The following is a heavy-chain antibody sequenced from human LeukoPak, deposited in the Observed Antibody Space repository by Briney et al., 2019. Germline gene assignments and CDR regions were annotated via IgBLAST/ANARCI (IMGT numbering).Heavy chain of an antibody. CDR1: GFTFSSYA. Sequence: AGSLTLSCAASGFTFSSYAMSWLRQAPGKGLEWVSAISGSGGSTYYADSVKGRFTISRDNSRNTLYLQMNSLRAEDMAVYYCAPVAVADSLDQYIYYWGQGTLVTVSS. D-gene: IGHD6-19*01. J-gene: IGHJ4*02. V-gene: IGHV3-23*01. CDR2: ISGSGGST. CDR3: APVAVADSLDQYIYY.